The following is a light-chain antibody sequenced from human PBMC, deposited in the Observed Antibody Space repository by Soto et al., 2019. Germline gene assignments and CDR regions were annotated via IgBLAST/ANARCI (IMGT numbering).Light chain of an antibody. CDR2: DAS. J-gene: IGKJ1*01. V-gene: IGKV3-20*01. CDR3: QQYGSSGT. CDR1: QSVSSY. Sequence: EIVLTQSPATLSLSPVERDTVSCRASQSVSSYLAWYQQKPGQAPRLLIYDASNRATGIPDRFSGSGSGTDFTLTISRLEPEDFAVYYCQQYGSSGTFGQGTKVDIK.